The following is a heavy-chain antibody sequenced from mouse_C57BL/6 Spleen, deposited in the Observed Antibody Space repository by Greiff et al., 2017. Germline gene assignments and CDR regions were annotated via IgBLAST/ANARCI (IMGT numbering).Heavy chain of an antibody. CDR2: IYPGDGDT. J-gene: IGHJ2*01. CDR1: GYAFSSSW. V-gene: IGHV1-82*01. Sequence: VQLQQSGPELVKPGASVKISCKASGYAFSSSWMNWVKLRPGKGLEWIGRIYPGDGDTNYNGKFKGKATLTADKSSSTAYMQLSSLTSEDSAVYFCAESGNYDYWGQGTTLTVSS. D-gene: IGHD2-1*01. CDR3: AESGNYDY.